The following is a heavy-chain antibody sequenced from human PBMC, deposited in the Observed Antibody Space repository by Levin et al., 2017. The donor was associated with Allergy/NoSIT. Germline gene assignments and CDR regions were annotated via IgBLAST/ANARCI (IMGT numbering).Heavy chain of an antibody. CDR3: AKDEDYGDSNAFDI. D-gene: IGHD4-17*01. Sequence: GGSLRLSCAASGFTFSSYGMHWVRQAPGKGLEWVAVISYDGSNKYYADSVKGRFTISRDNSKNTLYLQMNSLRAEDTAVYYCAKDEDYGDSNAFDIWGQGTMVTVSS. CDR1: GFTFSSYG. J-gene: IGHJ3*02. CDR2: ISYDGSNK. V-gene: IGHV3-30*18.